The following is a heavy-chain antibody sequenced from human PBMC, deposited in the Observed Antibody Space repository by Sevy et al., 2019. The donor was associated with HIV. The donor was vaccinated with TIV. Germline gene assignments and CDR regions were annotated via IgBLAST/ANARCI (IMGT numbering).Heavy chain of an antibody. Sequence: GGSLRLSCAASGFTFDDYAMHWVRQAPGKGLEWVSGISWNSGSIGYADSVKGRFTISRDNAENSLYLQMNSLRAEDTALYYCAKDLFKGGYDFWSGYFSYYYGMDVWGQGTTVTVSS. D-gene: IGHD3-3*01. J-gene: IGHJ6*02. V-gene: IGHV3-9*01. CDR1: GFTFDDYA. CDR2: ISWNSGSI. CDR3: AKDLFKGGYDFWSGYFSYYYGMDV.